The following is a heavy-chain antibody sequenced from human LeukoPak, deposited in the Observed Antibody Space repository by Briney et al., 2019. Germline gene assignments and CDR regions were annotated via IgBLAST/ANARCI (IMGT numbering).Heavy chain of an antibody. Sequence: ASVKVSCKASGGTFSSYASSWVRQAPGQGLEWVGRIIPILGIANYAQKFQGRVTITADKSTSTAYMELSSLRSEDTAVYYCAIRAHVVSTGAFDIWGQGTMVTVSS. J-gene: IGHJ3*02. CDR2: IIPILGIA. D-gene: IGHD3-22*01. CDR1: GGTFSSYA. V-gene: IGHV1-69*04. CDR3: AIRAHVVSTGAFDI.